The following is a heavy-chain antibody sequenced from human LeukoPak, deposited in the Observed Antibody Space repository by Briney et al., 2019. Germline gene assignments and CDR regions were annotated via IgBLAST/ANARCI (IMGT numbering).Heavy chain of an antibody. CDR3: ARGLYYDFWSGYYPYYYGMDV. J-gene: IGHJ6*02. V-gene: IGHV3-7*01. CDR2: IKQDGSEK. Sequence: GGSLRLSCAASGFTFSSYWMSWVRQAPGKGLEWVANIKQDGSEKYYVDSVKGRFTISRDNAKNSLYLQMNSLRAKDTAVYYCARGLYYDFWSGYYPYYYGMDVWGQETTVTVSS. CDR1: GFTFSSYW. D-gene: IGHD3-3*01.